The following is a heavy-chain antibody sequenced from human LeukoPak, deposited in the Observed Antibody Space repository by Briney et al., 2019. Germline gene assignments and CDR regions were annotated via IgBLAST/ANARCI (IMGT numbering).Heavy chain of an antibody. Sequence: GASVKVSCKASGGTFSSYAISWVRQALGQGLEWMGGIIPIFGTANYAQKFQGRVTITTDESTSTAYMELSSLRSEDTAVYYCARAGSYSPYYYYYYMDVWGKGTTVTVSS. CDR1: GGTFSSYA. CDR2: IIPIFGTA. CDR3: ARAGSYSPYYYYYYMDV. J-gene: IGHJ6*03. D-gene: IGHD1-26*01. V-gene: IGHV1-69*05.